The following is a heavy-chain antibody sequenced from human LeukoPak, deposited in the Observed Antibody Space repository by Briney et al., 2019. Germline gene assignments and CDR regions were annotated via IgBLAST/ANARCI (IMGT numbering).Heavy chain of an antibody. Sequence: SVKVSCKASGYTFTSYTLSWLRQAPGQGLEWMGGVIPILGTANYAQKFQGRVTITADKSTSTAYMELSSLRSEDTAVYYCARGARPPHYYYYMDVWGKGTTVTVSS. CDR2: VIPILGTA. J-gene: IGHJ6*03. V-gene: IGHV1-69*08. CDR3: ARGARPPHYYYYMDV. CDR1: GYTFTSYT. D-gene: IGHD5-12*01.